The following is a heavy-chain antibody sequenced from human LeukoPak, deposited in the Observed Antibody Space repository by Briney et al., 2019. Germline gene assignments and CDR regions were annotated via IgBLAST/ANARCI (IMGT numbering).Heavy chain of an antibody. CDR3: AKPYSSNCHSAFDS. CDR1: GFTFGSYA. CDR2: VPGSGGST. D-gene: IGHD6-13*01. V-gene: IGHV3-23*01. Sequence: PGGSLRLSCAASGFTFGSYAMSWVRQAPGKGLEWVSSVPGSGGSTYYADSVKGRFTISRDNSKNTLSLQMISLRAEDTAVYYCAKPYSSNCHSAFDSWGQGTLVTVSS. J-gene: IGHJ4*02.